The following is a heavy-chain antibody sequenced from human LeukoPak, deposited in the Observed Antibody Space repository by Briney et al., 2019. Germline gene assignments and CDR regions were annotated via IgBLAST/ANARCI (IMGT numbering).Heavy chain of an antibody. J-gene: IGHJ4*02. D-gene: IGHD3-16*01. V-gene: IGHV3-7*01. CDR1: GFTFGHHF. Sequence: GGSLRLSCVASGFTFGHHFMSWVRQAPGGGLEWVANINPDGSIKFHADSVKGRFTISRDNARNSVYLQMNSLRGEDTAVYYCTRAVDVADYWGQGTLVAVSS. CDR2: INPDGSIK. CDR3: TRAVDVADY.